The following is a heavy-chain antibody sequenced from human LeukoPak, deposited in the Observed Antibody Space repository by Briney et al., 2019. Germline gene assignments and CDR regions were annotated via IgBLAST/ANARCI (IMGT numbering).Heavy chain of an antibody. CDR2: IYHSGST. D-gene: IGHD4-17*01. V-gene: IGHV4-30-2*01. CDR1: GGSISSGGYS. J-gene: IGHJ4*02. Sequence: SETLSLTCAVSGGSISSGGYSWSWIRQPPGKGLEWIGYIYHSGSTYYNPSLKSRVTISVDRSKNQFSLKLSSVTAADTAVYYCARAGGGTATTFDYWGQGTLVTVSS. CDR3: ARAGGGTATTFDY.